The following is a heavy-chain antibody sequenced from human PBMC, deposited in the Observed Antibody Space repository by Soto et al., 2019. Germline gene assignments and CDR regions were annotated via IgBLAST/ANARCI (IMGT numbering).Heavy chain of an antibody. Sequence: PWGSLRLSCAASGFTFSSYAMSWVRQAPGKGLEWVSGISGSGGSPYYADSVKGRFTISRDNSKNTLQLQMNSLRAEDTAIYYCAKDPYSSGFGSFDYWGQGTLVTVSS. CDR3: AKDPYSSGFGSFDY. V-gene: IGHV3-23*01. CDR2: ISGSGGSP. CDR1: GFTFSSYA. J-gene: IGHJ4*02. D-gene: IGHD6-19*01.